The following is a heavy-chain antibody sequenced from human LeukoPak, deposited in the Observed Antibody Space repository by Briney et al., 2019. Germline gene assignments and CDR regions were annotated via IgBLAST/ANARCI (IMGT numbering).Heavy chain of an antibody. CDR1: RYTFTGYY. J-gene: IGHJ3*02. V-gene: IGHV1-2*06. D-gene: IGHD3-22*01. Sequence: ASVKVSFKASRYTFTGYYIHWVRQAPGQGLDWVERINPNNGGTNYAQKSQGRVTMTRDMSMSTAYMELSRLRSDDTAVYYCAGEDNSSGYRPFDIWGQGTMVTVPS. CDR3: AGEDNSSGYRPFDI. CDR2: INPNNGGT.